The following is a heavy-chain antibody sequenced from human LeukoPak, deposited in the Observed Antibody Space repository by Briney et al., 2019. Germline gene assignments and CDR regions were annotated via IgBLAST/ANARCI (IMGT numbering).Heavy chain of an antibody. CDR3: VKGGYCSSTGCFIHSFDI. Sequence: GGSLRLSCAASRLTFSSYAINWVRQAPGKGLEWVSAISGSGGDTYYADSVKGRFTISRDNSKNTLYLQMHSLRAEDTAVYYCVKGGYCSSTGCFIHSFDIWGQGTMVTVSS. CDR1: RLTFSSYA. D-gene: IGHD2-2*01. J-gene: IGHJ3*02. V-gene: IGHV3-23*01. CDR2: ISGSGGDT.